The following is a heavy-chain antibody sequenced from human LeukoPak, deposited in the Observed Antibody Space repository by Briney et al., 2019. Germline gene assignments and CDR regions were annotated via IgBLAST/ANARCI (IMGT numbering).Heavy chain of an antibody. Sequence: GRTLRVSCVGSGFAFHNYAMHWVRRPPGKGLEWDSASNWNSDTKAYADSVKGRFTISRDRARNSLYLQMDSLRPEDTALYYCAKDTGGNGAYFYAMDVWGQGTSVTVSS. J-gene: IGHJ6*02. CDR2: SNWNSDTK. CDR3: AKDTGGNGAYFYAMDV. V-gene: IGHV3-9*01. CDR1: GFAFHNYA. D-gene: IGHD4-23*01.